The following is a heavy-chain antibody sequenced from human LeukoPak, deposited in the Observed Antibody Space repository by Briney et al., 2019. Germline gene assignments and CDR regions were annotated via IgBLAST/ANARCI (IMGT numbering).Heavy chain of an antibody. J-gene: IGHJ4*02. D-gene: IGHD1-26*01. CDR3: ARATEKWELTDY. Sequence: ASVKVSCKASGYTFTGYYMHWVRQAPGQALEWMGWINPKSGGRNYAQKFQGRVTMTRDMSISTAYMELSRLRSDDTAVYYCARATEKWELTDYWGQGTLVTVSS. CDR2: INPKSGGR. V-gene: IGHV1-2*02. CDR1: GYTFTGYY.